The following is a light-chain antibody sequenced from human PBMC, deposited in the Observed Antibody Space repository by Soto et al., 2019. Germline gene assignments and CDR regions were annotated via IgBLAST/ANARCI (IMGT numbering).Light chain of an antibody. CDR1: RKVLYSVNDNNY. CDR3: QHCDYRPWT. V-gene: IGKV4-1*01. J-gene: IGKJ1*01. CDR2: WAS. Sequence: NVMIKPPDSPVSLMQEKTTIICSSARKVLYSVNDNNYLAWYQQKPGQPPKLLIYWASTREAGVHGRFSGSGSGTDFPITISILQAEDVAVYCCQHCDYRPWTFGQGTKVDIK.